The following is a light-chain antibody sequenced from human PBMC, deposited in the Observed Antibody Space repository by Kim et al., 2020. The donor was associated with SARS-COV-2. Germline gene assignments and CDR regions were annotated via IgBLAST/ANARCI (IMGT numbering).Light chain of an antibody. V-gene: IGLV3-1*01. CDR1: RLGDKF. CDR2: QDN. J-gene: IGLJ3*02. Sequence: SYELTQPPSVSVSPGQTASISCSGDRLGDKFACWYQQRPGQSPVLVICQDNKRPSGIPERFSGSKSGNTATLTVSGAQAMDEADYYCQAWDSIAAHWGFG. CDR3: QAWDSIAAHWG.